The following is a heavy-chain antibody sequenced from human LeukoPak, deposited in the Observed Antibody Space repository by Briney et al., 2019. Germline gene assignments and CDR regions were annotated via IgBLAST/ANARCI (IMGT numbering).Heavy chain of an antibody. V-gene: IGHV4-59*01. D-gene: IGHD3-10*01. CDR1: GGSISSYY. CDR3: ARGKGTMVRGVIIKGLDY. J-gene: IGHJ4*02. Sequence: SETLSLTCTVSGGSISSYYWSWIRQPPGKGLEWIGYIYYSGSTNYNPSLKSRVPISVDTSKNQFSLKLSSVTAADTAVYYCARGKGTMVRGVIIKGLDYWGQGTLVTVSS. CDR2: IYYSGST.